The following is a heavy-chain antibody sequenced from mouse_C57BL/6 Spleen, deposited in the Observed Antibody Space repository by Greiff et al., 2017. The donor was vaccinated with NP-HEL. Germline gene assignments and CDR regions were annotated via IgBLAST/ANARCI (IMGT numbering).Heavy chain of an antibody. CDR3: ARREHYYGSKDYAMDY. D-gene: IGHD1-1*01. Sequence: EVQLQQSGPVLVKPGASVKMSCKASGYTFTDYYMNWVKQSHGKSLEWIGVINPYNGGTSYNQKFKGKATLTVDKSSSTAYMELNSLTSEDSAVYYCARREHYYGSKDYAMDYWGQGTSVTVSS. V-gene: IGHV1-19*01. CDR2: INPYNGGT. CDR1: GYTFTDYY. J-gene: IGHJ4*01.